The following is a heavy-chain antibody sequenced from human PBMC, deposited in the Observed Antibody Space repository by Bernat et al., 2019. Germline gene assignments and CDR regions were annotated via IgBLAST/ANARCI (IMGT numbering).Heavy chain of an antibody. CDR1: GGSISSYY. CDR3: ASIAQLVTGYYYMDV. Sequence: QVQLQESCPGLVKPSETLSLTCTVSGGSISSYYWSWIRQPPGKGLEWIGYIYYSGSTNYNPSLKSRVTISVDTSKNQFSLKLSSVTAADTAVYYCASIAQLVTGYYYMDVWGKGTTVTVSS. CDR2: IYYSGST. J-gene: IGHJ6*03. V-gene: IGHV4-59*01. D-gene: IGHD6-6*01.